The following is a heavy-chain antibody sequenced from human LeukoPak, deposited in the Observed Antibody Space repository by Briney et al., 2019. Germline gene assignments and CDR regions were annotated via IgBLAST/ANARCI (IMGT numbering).Heavy chain of an antibody. J-gene: IGHJ5*02. CDR3: AGGPRESYYNWFVP. CDR1: GGSFSGYL. D-gene: IGHD3-10*01. V-gene: IGHV4-34*01. CDR2: INHSGSA. Sequence: PSETLSLTCGVYGGSFSGYLWNWIRQPPGKDLEWIGEINHSGSANYHPSLKSRVTISVDTSKNQVSLRLSSVTAADTAVYYCAGGPRESYYNWFVPWGQGTLVTVSS.